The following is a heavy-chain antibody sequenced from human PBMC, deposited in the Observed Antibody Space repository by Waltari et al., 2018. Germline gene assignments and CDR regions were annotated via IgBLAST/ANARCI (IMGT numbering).Heavy chain of an antibody. CDR2: VDPEDGET. Sequence: EVQLVQSGAEVKKPGATVTISCKASGYTFTDYYMHWVQQAPGKGLEWKGRVDPEDGETIYAEKIQGRVTITADTSTDTAYMELSSLRSEDTAVYYCATKRGYSYLGYWGQGTLVTVSS. V-gene: IGHV1-69-2*01. CDR1: GYTFTDYY. CDR3: ATKRGYSYLGY. D-gene: IGHD5-18*01. J-gene: IGHJ4*02.